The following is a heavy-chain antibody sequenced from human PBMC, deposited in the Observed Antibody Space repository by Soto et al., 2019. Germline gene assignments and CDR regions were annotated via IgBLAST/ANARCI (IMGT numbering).Heavy chain of an antibody. CDR3: ARTIGSRNWFDP. CDR1: GFTFSSYS. J-gene: IGHJ5*02. V-gene: IGHV3-20*04. D-gene: IGHD1-26*01. CDR2: INRNGGST. Sequence: PGGSLRLSCAASGFTFSSYSMNWVRQAPGKGLEWVSGINRNGGSTGYADSVKGRFTISRDNAKNSLYLQMNSLRAEDTALYYCARTIGSRNWFDPWGQGTLVTVSS.